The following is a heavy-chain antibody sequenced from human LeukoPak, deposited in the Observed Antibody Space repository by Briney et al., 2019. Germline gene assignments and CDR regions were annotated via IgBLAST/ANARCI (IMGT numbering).Heavy chain of an antibody. CDR2: INPSGGST. CDR3: ARPAGGQPHVAFDI. J-gene: IGHJ3*02. D-gene: IGHD3-10*01. Sequence: ASVKVSCKASGYPFTTYHVHWLRQAPGQGPEWMGIINPSGGSTSYAQKFQGRVTMTRDTSTSTVYMELSSLRFEDTAVYYCARPAGGQPHVAFDIWGQGTKVTVSS. CDR1: GYPFTTYH. V-gene: IGHV1-46*01.